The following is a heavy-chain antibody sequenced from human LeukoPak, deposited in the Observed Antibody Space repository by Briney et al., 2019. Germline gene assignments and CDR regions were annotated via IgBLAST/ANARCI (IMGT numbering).Heavy chain of an antibody. D-gene: IGHD6-13*01. CDR3: AKVSSDSSSRYGNWYFDL. CDR2: IRYDGSNK. CDR1: GFTFSSYG. J-gene: IGHJ2*01. Sequence: GGSLRLSCAASGFTFSSYGRHWVRQAPGKGLEWVAFIRYDGSNKYYADSVKGRFTISRDNSKNTLYLQMNSLRAEDTAVYYCAKVSSDSSSRYGNWYFDLWGRGTLVTVSS. V-gene: IGHV3-30*02.